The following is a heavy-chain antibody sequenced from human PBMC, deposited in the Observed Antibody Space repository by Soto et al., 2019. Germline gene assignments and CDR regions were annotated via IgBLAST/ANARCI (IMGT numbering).Heavy chain of an antibody. V-gene: IGHV3-23*01. CDR1: GFTFSNFA. Sequence: RGSLRLSCAASGFTFSNFAMGWVRQAPGEGLEWVSSVSIGGSYTTYADSVRGRFTISRDNAKNTLDLQMNSLRAEDTAVYSCAKWSRSDVYWGRGTLVTVSS. D-gene: IGHD2-21*01. J-gene: IGHJ4*02. CDR2: VSIGGSYT. CDR3: AKWSRSDVY.